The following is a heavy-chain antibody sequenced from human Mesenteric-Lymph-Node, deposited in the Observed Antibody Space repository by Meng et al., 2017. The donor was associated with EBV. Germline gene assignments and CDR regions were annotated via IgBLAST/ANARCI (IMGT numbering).Heavy chain of an antibody. Sequence: QVQLPPLGAGLVTLSATLSLTCGVTGGSFGGYYWTWIRQPPGKGLEWIGEINHSGSTNYTPSLKSRVTISLDTSKNQISLKLTSVTAADTAVYYCAKTGSSGWSDLDYWGRGILVTASS. CDR2: INHSGST. CDR1: GGSFGGYY. D-gene: IGHD6-19*01. CDR3: AKTGSSGWSDLDY. J-gene: IGHJ4*02. V-gene: IGHV4-34*02.